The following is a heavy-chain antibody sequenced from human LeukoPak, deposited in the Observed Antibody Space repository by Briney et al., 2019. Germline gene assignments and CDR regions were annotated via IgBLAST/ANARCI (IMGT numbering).Heavy chain of an antibody. CDR2: IYYSGST. CDR1: GGSISSSSYY. CDR3: AGIMDTAWGMDV. D-gene: IGHD2-8*01. V-gene: IGHV4-39*07. J-gene: IGHJ6*02. Sequence: SETLSLTCTVSGGSISSSSYYWGWIRQPPGKGLEWIGSIYYSGSTYYNPSLKSRVTISVDTSKKQFSLKLTSVTAADTAVYYCAGIMDTAWGMDVWGQGTTVTVSS.